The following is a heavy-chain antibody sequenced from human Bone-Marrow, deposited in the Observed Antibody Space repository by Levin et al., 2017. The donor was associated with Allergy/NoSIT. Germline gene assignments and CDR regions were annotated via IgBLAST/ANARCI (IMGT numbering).Heavy chain of an antibody. V-gene: IGHV3-9*01. Sequence: PGGSLRLSCAASGFIFSSYAMNWVRQAPGKGLEWVAGLNWNGDTIEYLESVKGRFTISRDDPKNFLYLQMNSLRTEDTALYYCVKDGGSSGWYGNDHWGLGTLVIVSS. CDR2: LNWNGDTI. J-gene: IGHJ5*02. CDR1: GFIFSSYA. D-gene: IGHD6-19*01. CDR3: VKDGGSSGWYGNDH.